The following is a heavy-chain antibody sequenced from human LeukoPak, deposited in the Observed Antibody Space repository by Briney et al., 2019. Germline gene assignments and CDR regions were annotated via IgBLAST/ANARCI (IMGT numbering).Heavy chain of an antibody. CDR1: GGTFSSYA. D-gene: IGHD2-2*01. J-gene: IGHJ3*02. Sequence: SVKVSCKASGGTFSSYAISWVRQAPGQGLEWMGGIIPTFGTANYAQKFQGRVTITADESTSTAYMELSSLRSEDTAVYYCARAFCSSTSCYGAKAFDIWGQGTMVTVSS. CDR2: IIPTFGTA. CDR3: ARAFCSSTSCYGAKAFDI. V-gene: IGHV1-69*13.